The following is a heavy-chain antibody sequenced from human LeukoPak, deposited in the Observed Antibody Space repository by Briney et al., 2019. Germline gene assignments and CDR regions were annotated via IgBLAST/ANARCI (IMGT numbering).Heavy chain of an antibody. Sequence: GGSLRLSCAASGFTFSNYPMHWVRQAPGKGLEWVAVISYDGVNKYYADSVKGRLTISRDNSKNTLYVQMNSLRPEDTAVYYCARDRGIAVSPNFDYWGQGTLVTVSS. CDR2: ISYDGVNK. J-gene: IGHJ4*02. CDR1: GFTFSNYP. V-gene: IGHV3-30-3*01. CDR3: ARDRGIAVSPNFDY. D-gene: IGHD6-19*01.